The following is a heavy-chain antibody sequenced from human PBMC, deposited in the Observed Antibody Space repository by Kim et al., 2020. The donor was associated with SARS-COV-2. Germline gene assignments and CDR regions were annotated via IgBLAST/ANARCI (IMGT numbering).Heavy chain of an antibody. CDR3: ARDTGYSYGPDSFDI. CDR1: GGTFSSYA. V-gene: IGHV1-69*04. J-gene: IGHJ3*02. CDR2: IIPILGIA. D-gene: IGHD5-18*01. Sequence: SVKVSCKASGGTFSSYAISWVRQAPGQGLEWMGRIIPILGIANYAQKFQGRVTITADKSTSTAYMELSSLRSEDTAVYYCARDTGYSYGPDSFDIWGQGTMVTVSS.